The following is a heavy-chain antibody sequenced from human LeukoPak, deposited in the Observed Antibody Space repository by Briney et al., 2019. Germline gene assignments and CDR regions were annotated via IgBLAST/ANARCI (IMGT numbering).Heavy chain of an antibody. Sequence: PGGSLRLSCAASGFTFSSYEMSWVRQAPRKGLECISYINTSGGTIYYADSVKGRFTMSRDNAKNSLYLQMNSLRAEDTAVYYCARGGGFVDYWGQGTLVTVSS. D-gene: IGHD3-10*01. V-gene: IGHV3-48*03. CDR3: ARGGGFVDY. J-gene: IGHJ4*02. CDR1: GFTFSSYE. CDR2: INTSGGTI.